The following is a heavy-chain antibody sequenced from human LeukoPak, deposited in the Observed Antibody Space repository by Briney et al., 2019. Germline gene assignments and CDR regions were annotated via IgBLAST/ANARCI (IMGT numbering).Heavy chain of an antibody. CDR3: AREVLSSGWEPFDY. CDR1: GGSISSSSYY. D-gene: IGHD6-19*01. J-gene: IGHJ4*02. V-gene: IGHV4-39*07. Sequence: SETLSLTCTVSGGSISSSSYYWGWIRQPPGKGLEWIGSIYYSGSTYYNPSLKSRVTISVDTSKNQFSLKLSSVTAADTAVYYCAREVLSSGWEPFDYWGQGTLVTVSS. CDR2: IYYSGST.